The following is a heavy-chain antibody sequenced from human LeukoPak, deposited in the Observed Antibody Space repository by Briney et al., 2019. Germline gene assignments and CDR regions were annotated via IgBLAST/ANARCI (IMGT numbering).Heavy chain of an antibody. CDR3: AKVVSYYGSGSYDY. D-gene: IGHD3-10*01. CDR2: ISGSGGST. CDR1: GFTFSSYA. V-gene: IGHV3-23*01. Sequence: GSLRLSCAASGFTFSSYAMSWVRQARGGGLEWVSAISGSGGSTYYADSVKGRFTISRDNSKNTLYLQMNSLRAEDTAVYYCAKVVSYYGSGSYDYWGQGTLVTVSS. J-gene: IGHJ4*02.